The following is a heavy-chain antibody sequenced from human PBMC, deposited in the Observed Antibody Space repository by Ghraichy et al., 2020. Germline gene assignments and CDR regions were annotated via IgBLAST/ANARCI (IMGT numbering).Heavy chain of an antibody. V-gene: IGHV4-39*01. J-gene: IGHJ4*02. CDR3: ARLSRNHEPARNYFDS. CDR2: IYYTGST. D-gene: IGHD1-14*01. CDR1: NDSISSLGHY. Sequence: SETLSLTCTVSNDSISSLGHYWGWIRQPPGKGLEWIGRIYYTGSTYYNPSLKSRVTISVDTSKNQLSVNLTSVTAADTVFYFCARLSRNHEPARNYFDSWGQGTLVTVSS.